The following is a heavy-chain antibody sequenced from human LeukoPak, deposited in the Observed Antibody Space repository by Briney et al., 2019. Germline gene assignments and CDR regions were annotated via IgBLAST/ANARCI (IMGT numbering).Heavy chain of an antibody. D-gene: IGHD3-10*01. J-gene: IGHJ6*02. CDR1: GFTFCDYA. Sequence: PGGSLRLSCTASGFTFCDYAMSWVRQAPGKGLEWVGFIRSKAYGGTTEYAASVKGRFTISRDDSKSIAYLQMNSLKTEDTAVYYCTRDRAAPPYYYYYGMDVWGQGTTVTVSS. CDR3: TRDRAAPPYYYYYGMDV. V-gene: IGHV3-49*04. CDR2: IRSKAYGGTT.